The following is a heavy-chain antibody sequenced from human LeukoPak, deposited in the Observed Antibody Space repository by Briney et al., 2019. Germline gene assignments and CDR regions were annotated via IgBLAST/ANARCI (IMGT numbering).Heavy chain of an antibody. CDR1: GFTFSSYG. V-gene: IGHV3-30*03. D-gene: IGHD3-22*01. CDR2: ISYDGSNK. CDR3: ARDPVVINSGGWFDP. Sequence: PGGSLRLSCTASGFTFSSYGMHWVRQAPGTGLEWVAVISYDGSNKYYADSVKGRFTISRDNSKNTLYLQMNSLRAEDTAVYYCARDPVVINSGGWFDPWGQGTLVTVSS. J-gene: IGHJ5*02.